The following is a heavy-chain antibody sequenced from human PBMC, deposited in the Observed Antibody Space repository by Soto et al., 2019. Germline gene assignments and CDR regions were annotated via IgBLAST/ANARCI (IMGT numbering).Heavy chain of an antibody. Sequence: QVQLVESGGGVVQPGRSLRLSCAASGFSFSNYAMHWVRQAPGKGLEWLAIISYDGDNEYYADSVRGRFTISRDNSKNTLSQQTNNLGHEDPAVYYCAKDGGPDYCNSTGCSAKHVDDWGQGTLVTVSS. CDR1: GFSFSNYA. CDR3: AKDGGPDYCNSTGCSAKHVDD. D-gene: IGHD2-2*01. CDR2: ISYDGDNE. J-gene: IGHJ4*02. V-gene: IGHV3-30*18.